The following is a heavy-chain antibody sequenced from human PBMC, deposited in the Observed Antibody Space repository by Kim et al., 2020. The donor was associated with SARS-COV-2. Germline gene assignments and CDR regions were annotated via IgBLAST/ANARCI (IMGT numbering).Heavy chain of an antibody. Sequence: ASVKVSCKASGYTFSIYTMNWVRQAPGQGLERMGWINTNSGNPTYAQGFTGRFAFSLDTSISTAFLQISGLKAEDTAVYYCARGGDYSSSWSHGYWGQGTQVTVSS. CDR2: INTNSGNP. V-gene: IGHV7-4-1*02. CDR1: GYTFSIYT. CDR3: ARGGDYSSSWSHGY. D-gene: IGHD6-13*01. J-gene: IGHJ4*02.